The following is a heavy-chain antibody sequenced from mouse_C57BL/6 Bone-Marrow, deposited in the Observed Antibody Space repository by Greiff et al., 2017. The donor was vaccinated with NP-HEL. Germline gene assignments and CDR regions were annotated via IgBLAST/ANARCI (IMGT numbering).Heavy chain of an antibody. V-gene: IGHV1-9*01. CDR2: ILPGSGST. CDR3: ARCITTVVARYWYFDV. Sequence: QVQLKESGAELMKPGASVKLSCKATGYTFTGYWIEWVKQRPGHGLEWIGEILPGSGSTNYNEKFKGKATFTADTSSNTAYMQLSSLTTEDSAIYYCARCITTVVARYWYFDVWGTGTTVTVSS. D-gene: IGHD1-1*01. CDR1: GYTFTGYW. J-gene: IGHJ1*03.